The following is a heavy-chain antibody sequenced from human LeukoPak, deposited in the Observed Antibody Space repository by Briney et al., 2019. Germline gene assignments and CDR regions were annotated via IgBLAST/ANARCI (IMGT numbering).Heavy chain of an antibody. CDR2: IRSKAYNGTT. V-gene: IGHV3-49*04. J-gene: IGHJ4*02. CDR1: GFAFGDYA. Sequence: SGGSLRLSCTASGFAFGDYATNWVRQAPGKGLEWVGFIRSKAYNGTTEYAASVKGRFTISRDDSKSIAYLQMNSLKSEDTAVYYCTSGANSLWGQGTLVTVSS. D-gene: IGHD4-23*01. CDR3: TSGANSL.